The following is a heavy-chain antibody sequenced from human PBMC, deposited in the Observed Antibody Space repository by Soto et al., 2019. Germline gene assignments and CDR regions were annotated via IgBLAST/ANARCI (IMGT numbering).Heavy chain of an antibody. Sequence: GGSLRLSCAASGFTFSSYGMHWVRQAPGKGLEWVAVIWYDGSNKYYADSVKGRFTISRDNSKNTLYLQMNSLRAEDTAVYYCARSYSSSRGKGYYFDYWGQGTLVTVSS. CDR3: ARSYSSSRGKGYYFDY. CDR2: IWYDGSNK. V-gene: IGHV3-33*01. CDR1: GFTFSSYG. J-gene: IGHJ4*02. D-gene: IGHD6-13*01.